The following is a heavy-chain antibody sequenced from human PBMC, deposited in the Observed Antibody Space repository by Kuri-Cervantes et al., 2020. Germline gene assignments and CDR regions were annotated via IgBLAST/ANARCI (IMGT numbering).Heavy chain of an antibody. CDR3: ARDAEKYYDFWSGYYSAGYYYYYYMDV. D-gene: IGHD3-3*01. CDR1: GFTFSSYA. J-gene: IGHJ6*03. V-gene: IGHV3-23*01. Sequence: GESLKISCAASGFTFSSYAMSWVRQAPGKGLEWVSAISGSGGSTYYADSVKGRFTISRDNAKNSLYLQMNSLRAEDTAVYYCARDAEKYYDFWSGYYSAGYYYYYYMDVWGKGTTVTVSS. CDR2: ISGSGGST.